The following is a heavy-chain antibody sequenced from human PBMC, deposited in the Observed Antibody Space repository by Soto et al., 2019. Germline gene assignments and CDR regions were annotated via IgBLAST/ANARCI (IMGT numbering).Heavy chain of an antibody. J-gene: IGHJ4*02. CDR3: TTEFPSGWLDY. CDR2: IKSKTDGGTT. D-gene: IGHD6-19*01. CDR1: GFTFSNAW. V-gene: IGHV3-15*01. Sequence: VQLVESGGGVVQPGRSLRLSCAASGFTFSNAWMSWVRQAPGKGLEWVGRIKSKTDGGTTDYAAPVKGRFTISRDDSKNTLYLQMNSLKTEDTAVYYCTTEFPSGWLDYWGQGTLVTVSS.